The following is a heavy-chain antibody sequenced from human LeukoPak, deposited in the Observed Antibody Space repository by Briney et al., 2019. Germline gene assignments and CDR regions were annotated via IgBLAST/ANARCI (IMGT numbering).Heavy chain of an antibody. Sequence: GGSLRLSCAASGFIFTNYAMSWVRQAPGKGLEWVSGINGLGDGTYYVDSVKGRFTISRDNSKNTLYLQMNSLRAEDTAVYYCAKDPTMIVVVIPDYWGQGTLVTVSS. D-gene: IGHD3-22*01. CDR1: GFIFTNYA. V-gene: IGHV3-23*01. J-gene: IGHJ4*02. CDR3: AKDPTMIVVVIPDY. CDR2: INGLGDGT.